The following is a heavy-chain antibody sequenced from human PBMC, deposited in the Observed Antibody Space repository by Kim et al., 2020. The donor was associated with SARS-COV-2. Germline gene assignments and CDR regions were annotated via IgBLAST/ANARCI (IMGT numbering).Heavy chain of an antibody. J-gene: IGHJ5*02. Sequence: ASVKVSCKASGYTFTGYYMHWVRQAPGQGLEWMGRINPNSGGTNYAQKFQGRVTMTRDTSISTAYMELSRLRSDDTAVYYCARDIPQKGGELLEGDWFDPWGQGTLVTVSS. D-gene: IGHD3-10*01. CDR1: GYTFTGYY. V-gene: IGHV1-2*06. CDR3: ARDIPQKGGELLEGDWFDP. CDR2: INPNSGGT.